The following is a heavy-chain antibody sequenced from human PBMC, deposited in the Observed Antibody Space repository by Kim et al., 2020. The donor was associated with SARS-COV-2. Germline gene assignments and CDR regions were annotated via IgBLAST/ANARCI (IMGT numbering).Heavy chain of an antibody. D-gene: IGHD3-16*02. V-gene: IGHV4-34*01. Sequence: SETLSLTCAVYGGSFSGYYWSWIRQPPGKGLEWIGEINHSGSTNYNPSLKSRVTISVDTSKNQFSLKLSSVTAADTAVYYCARSGLVYDYVWGSYRFPREWGQGTLVNVSS. CDR2: INHSGST. CDR1: GGSFSGYY. J-gene: IGHJ4*02. CDR3: ARSGLVYDYVWGSYRFPRE.